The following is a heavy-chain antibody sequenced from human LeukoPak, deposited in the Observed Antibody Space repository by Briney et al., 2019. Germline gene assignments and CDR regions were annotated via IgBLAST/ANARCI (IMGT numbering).Heavy chain of an antibody. D-gene: IGHD3-22*01. J-gene: IGHJ4*02. V-gene: IGHV3-30*03. CDR3: ARGGRYDSSGYLHYFDY. Sequence: GGSLRLSCAASGFTFSSYGMHWVRQAPGKGLEWVAVISYDGSNKYYADSVKGRFTISRDNSKNTLYLQMNSLRAEDTAVYYSARGGRYDSSGYLHYFDYWGQGTLVTVSS. CDR1: GFTFSSYG. CDR2: ISYDGSNK.